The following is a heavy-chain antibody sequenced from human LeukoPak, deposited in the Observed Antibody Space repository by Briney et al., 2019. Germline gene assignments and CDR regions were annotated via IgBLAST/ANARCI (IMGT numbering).Heavy chain of an antibody. J-gene: IGHJ4*02. V-gene: IGHV4-4*07. CDR2: VYPSGST. CDR3: ARENSGSYREFDY. Sequence: SETLSLTCTVSGGSISSYYWTWIRQPAGKGLGWIGRVYPSGSTNYNPSLTSRVTMSVDTSKNQFSLKLSSVTAADTAVYYCARENSGSYREFDYWGQGTLVTVSS. D-gene: IGHD1-26*01. CDR1: GGSISSYY.